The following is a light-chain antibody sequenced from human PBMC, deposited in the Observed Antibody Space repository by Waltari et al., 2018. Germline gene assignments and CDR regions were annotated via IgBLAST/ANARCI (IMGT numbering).Light chain of an antibody. V-gene: IGKV3-20*01. Sequence: EIVLTQSPGTLSLSPGERATISCRASQSVSSSYLAWYQQKPGQAPRLLIYSSSSRATGIPDRFSGSGSGTDFTLTISRLEPEDFAVYYCQQYGNSPRYTFGQGTKLEIK. CDR2: SSS. CDR3: QQYGNSPRYT. J-gene: IGKJ2*01. CDR1: QSVSSSY.